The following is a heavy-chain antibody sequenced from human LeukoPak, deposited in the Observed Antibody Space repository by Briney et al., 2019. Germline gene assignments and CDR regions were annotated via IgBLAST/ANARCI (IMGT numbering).Heavy chain of an antibody. D-gene: IGHD4-17*01. V-gene: IGHV1-46*01. CDR1: GYTFTSYY. CDR2: INPSGGST. CDR3: ARLRDYGDYRDAFDI. Sequence: ASVKVSCKASGYTFTSYYVHWVRQAPGQGLEWMGIINPSGGSTNYAQKFQGRVTMTRDTSTSTVYMELSSLRSEDTATYYCARLRDYGDYRDAFDIWGQGTMVTVSS. J-gene: IGHJ3*02.